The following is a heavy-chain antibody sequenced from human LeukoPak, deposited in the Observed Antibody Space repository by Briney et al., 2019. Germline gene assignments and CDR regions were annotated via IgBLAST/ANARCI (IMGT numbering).Heavy chain of an antibody. J-gene: IGHJ6*02. CDR3: ARGCFEEFYSSGWYPEVGYGMDV. Sequence: PSETLSLTCAVYGGSFSGYYWSWIRQPPGKGLEWIGEINHSGSTNYNPSLKSRVTISVDTSKNQFSLKLSSVTAADTAVYYCARGCFEEFYSSGWYPEVGYGMDVWGQGTTVTVSS. CDR2: INHSGST. V-gene: IGHV4-34*01. D-gene: IGHD6-19*01. CDR1: GGSFSGYY.